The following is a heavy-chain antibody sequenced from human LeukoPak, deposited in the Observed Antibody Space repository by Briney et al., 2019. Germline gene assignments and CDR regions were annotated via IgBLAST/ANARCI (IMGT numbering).Heavy chain of an antibody. J-gene: IGHJ1*01. CDR2: INSNSADT. D-gene: IGHD6-13*01. CDR3: ARIGISARGTNFHH. Sequence: ASVTVSCKTSGYSFIDYYIHWVRQAPGQRLEWMGWINSNSADTNYAQNFQGRVTMTRDTSISTAYMELSRLRSDDTALYYCARIGISARGTNFHHWGQGTLVTVSS. CDR1: GYSFIDYY. V-gene: IGHV1-2*02.